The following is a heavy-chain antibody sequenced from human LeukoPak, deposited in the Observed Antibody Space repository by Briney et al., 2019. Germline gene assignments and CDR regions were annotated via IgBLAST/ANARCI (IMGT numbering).Heavy chain of an antibody. Sequence: GASVKVSCKSSGYTFTSYGINWVRQATGQGLEWMGWMNPNSGNTGYAQKFQGRVPTTRNTSISTAYMELSSLRSEDTAVYYCARGMSLYDSSGYYPSGDYWGQGTLVTVSS. CDR2: MNPNSGNT. V-gene: IGHV1-8*03. CDR3: ARGMSLYDSSGYYPSGDY. CDR1: GYTFTSYG. J-gene: IGHJ4*02. D-gene: IGHD3-22*01.